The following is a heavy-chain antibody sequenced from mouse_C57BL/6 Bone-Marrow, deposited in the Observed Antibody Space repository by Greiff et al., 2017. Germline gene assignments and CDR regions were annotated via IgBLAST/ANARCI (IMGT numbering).Heavy chain of an antibody. V-gene: IGHV1-82*01. CDR1: GYAFSSSW. CDR3: ARRGKYYGSSPYYAMDY. Sequence: QVQLQQSGPELVKPGASVKISCKASGYAFSSSWMNWVKQRPGKGLEWIGRIYPGDGDTNYNGKFKGKATLTADKSSSTAYMQLSSLTSEDSAVYFCARRGKYYGSSPYYAMDYWGQGTSVTVSS. CDR2: IYPGDGDT. D-gene: IGHD1-1*01. J-gene: IGHJ4*01.